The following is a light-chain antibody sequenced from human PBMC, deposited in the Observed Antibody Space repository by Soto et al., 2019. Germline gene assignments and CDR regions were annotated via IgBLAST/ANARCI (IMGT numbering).Light chain of an antibody. J-gene: IGKJ1*01. Sequence: ENVLTQSPGTLSLSPGERATLSCSASQSVSSSYLAWYQQKPGQAPRLLIYGASSRATGIPDRFSGSGSGTDFTLTISRLEPEDFAVYYCQQYGGTFGQGTKVDIK. CDR2: GAS. V-gene: IGKV3-20*01. CDR3: QQYGGT. CDR1: QSVSSSY.